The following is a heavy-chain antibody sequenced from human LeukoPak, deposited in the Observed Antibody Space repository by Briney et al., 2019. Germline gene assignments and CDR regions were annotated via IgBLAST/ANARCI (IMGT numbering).Heavy chain of an antibody. V-gene: IGHV1-8*01. J-gene: IGHJ4*02. D-gene: IGHD2-21*01. CDR3: ARPVGDGWYSFDY. CDR1: GYTFTTHD. Sequence: ASVKVSCKASGYTFTTHDLTWVRQATGQGLEWMGWMNPGSGDTAYAQKFQGRVTMTRDTSMSTAYMELNSLGSEDTAIYYCARPVGDGWYSFDYWGQGTLVTVSS. CDR2: MNPGSGDT.